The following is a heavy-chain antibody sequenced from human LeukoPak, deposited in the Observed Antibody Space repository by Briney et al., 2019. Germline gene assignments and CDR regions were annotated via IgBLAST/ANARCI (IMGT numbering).Heavy chain of an antibody. D-gene: IGHD5-24*01. CDR3: AKDAVSGDGYWEFDH. V-gene: IGHV3-23*01. CDR1: GFTFNNFA. J-gene: IGHJ4*02. Sequence: PGGSLRLSCAAPGFTFNNFAMTWVRQAPGKGLEWVAGVLQSGVDTDYADSVKGRFTISRDNSKNTLYLQMSSLRVEDTATYYCAKDAVSGDGYWEFDHWGQGTLVTVSS. CDR2: VLQSGVDT.